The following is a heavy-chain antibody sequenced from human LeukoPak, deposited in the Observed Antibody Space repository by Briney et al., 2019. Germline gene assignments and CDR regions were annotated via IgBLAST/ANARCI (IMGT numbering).Heavy chain of an antibody. V-gene: IGHV3-49*03. CDR1: GFAFGDYA. J-gene: IGHJ4*02. CDR3: TRSESGTYKGGFDF. D-gene: IGHD1-26*01. CDR2: IRSKTYGGTG. Sequence: GGSLRLSCTASGFAFGDYAMNWFRQAPGKGLEWVGFIRSKTYGGTGEYAASVKGRFTISRDDSKSIAHLQMNSLITEDTAVYYCTRSESGTYKGGFDFWGQGTLVTVSS.